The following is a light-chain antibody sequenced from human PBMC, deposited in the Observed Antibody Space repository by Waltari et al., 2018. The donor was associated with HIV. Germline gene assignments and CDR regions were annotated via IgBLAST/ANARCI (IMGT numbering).Light chain of an antibody. CDR3: QHYSSSPYT. Sequence: EIVLTRSPGTLSLSPGARATLSCRASQSLRSSSLAWYQQKPGQAPRLLIYRASSRATGIPDRFSGSGSGTDFTLTISRLEPEDFAVYYCQHYSSSPYTFGQGTKLEIK. CDR1: QSLRSSS. CDR2: RAS. V-gene: IGKV3-20*01. J-gene: IGKJ2*01.